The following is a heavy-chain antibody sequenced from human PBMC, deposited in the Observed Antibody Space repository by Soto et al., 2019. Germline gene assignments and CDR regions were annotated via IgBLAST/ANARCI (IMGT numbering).Heavy chain of an antibody. CDR2: ISYDGSNK. Sequence: QGKLVESGGGVVQPGRSLRLSCAASGYTFSRYGMHWVRQAPGKGLEWVAVISYDGSNKYYADSVKGRFTISRDNSKNTLYLQMNSLRAEDTAVYYCAKDSLVIAAAGWLFDYWGQGTLVTVSS. D-gene: IGHD6-13*01. V-gene: IGHV3-30*18. CDR1: GYTFSRYG. CDR3: AKDSLVIAAAGWLFDY. J-gene: IGHJ4*02.